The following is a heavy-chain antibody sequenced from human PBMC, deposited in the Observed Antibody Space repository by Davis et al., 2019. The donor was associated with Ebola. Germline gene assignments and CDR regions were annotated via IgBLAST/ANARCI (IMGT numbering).Heavy chain of an antibody. V-gene: IGHV1-2*02. Sequence: ASVKVSCKASGYTFTGYYMHWVRQAPGQGLEWMGWINPNSGGTNYAQKFQGRVTMTRDTSISTAYMELSRLRSDDTAVYYCARGAGLAPHGYSSSWYLDYWGQGTLVTVSS. CDR3: ARGAGLAPHGYSSSWYLDY. D-gene: IGHD6-13*01. J-gene: IGHJ4*02. CDR1: GYTFTGYY. CDR2: INPNSGGT.